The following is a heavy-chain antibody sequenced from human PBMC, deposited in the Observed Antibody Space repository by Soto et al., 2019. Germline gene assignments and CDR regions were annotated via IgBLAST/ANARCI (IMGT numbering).Heavy chain of an antibody. Sequence: SETLSLTCTVSGGSISSCSYYWGWIRQPPGKGLEWIGSIYYSGSTYYNPSLKSRVTISVDTSKNQFSLKLSSVTAADTAVYYCASYGEYCSGGSCYGPDAFDIWGQGTMVTVS. CDR1: GGSISSCSYY. CDR3: ASYGEYCSGGSCYGPDAFDI. CDR2: IYYSGST. D-gene: IGHD2-15*01. V-gene: IGHV4-39*01. J-gene: IGHJ3*02.